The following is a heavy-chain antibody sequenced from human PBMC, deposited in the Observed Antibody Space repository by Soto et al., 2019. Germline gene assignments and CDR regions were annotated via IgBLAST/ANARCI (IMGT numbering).Heavy chain of an antibody. CDR2: IYSGGST. D-gene: IGHD6-19*01. Sequence: EVQLVESGGGLVQPGGSLRLSCAASGFTVSSNYMSWVRQAPGKGLEWVSVIYSGGSTYYADSVKGRFTISRDNSKNTLYLQMNSLRAEDTAVYYCARDRPYSSGWYPDYWGQGTLVTVSS. V-gene: IGHV3-66*01. CDR3: ARDRPYSSGWYPDY. CDR1: GFTVSSNY. J-gene: IGHJ4*02.